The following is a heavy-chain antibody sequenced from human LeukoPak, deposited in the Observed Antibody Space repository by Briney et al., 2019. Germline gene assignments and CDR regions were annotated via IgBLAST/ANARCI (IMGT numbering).Heavy chain of an antibody. CDR2: IIPIFGTA. D-gene: IGHD2-2*01. J-gene: IGHJ4*02. Sequence: SVKVSCKASGGTFSSYAINWVRQAPGQGLEWMGGIIPIFGTANYAQKFQGRVTITADKSTSTAYMELSSLRSEDTVVYYCARGVVPAAMVTYCFDYWGQGSLVTVSS. CDR3: ARGVVPAAMVTYCFDY. V-gene: IGHV1-69*06. CDR1: GGTFSSYA.